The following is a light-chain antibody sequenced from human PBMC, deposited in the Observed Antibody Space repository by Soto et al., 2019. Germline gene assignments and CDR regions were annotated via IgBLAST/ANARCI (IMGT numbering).Light chain of an antibody. V-gene: IGKV3-20*01. CDR2: GAS. J-gene: IGKJ1*01. CDR3: QQYGSSPWT. Sequence: DIVLTHSPGTLSLSPGDRATLSCIAIHTVSSSYLAWYQQKPGQAPRLLIYGASSRATGIPDRFSGSGSGTDFTLTISRLEPEDFAVYYCQQYGSSPWTFGQGTKVDI. CDR1: HTVSSSY.